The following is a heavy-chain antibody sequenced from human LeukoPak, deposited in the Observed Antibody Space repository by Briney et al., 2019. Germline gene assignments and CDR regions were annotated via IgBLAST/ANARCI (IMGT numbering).Heavy chain of an antibody. CDR2: INHSGIS. Sequence: SETLSLTCAVYSGSFSGYFWSWTRQPPGKGLEWIGEINHSGISNYNPSLKSRVTISVDTSKNQFSLKLSSVTAADTAVYYCARGLRDGYTLGYYMDVWGKGTTVTVSS. CDR1: SGSFSGYF. J-gene: IGHJ6*03. V-gene: IGHV4-34*01. CDR3: ARGLRDGYTLGYYMDV. D-gene: IGHD5-24*01.